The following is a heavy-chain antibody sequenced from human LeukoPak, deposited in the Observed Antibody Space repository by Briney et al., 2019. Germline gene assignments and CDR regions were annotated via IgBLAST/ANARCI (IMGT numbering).Heavy chain of an antibody. Sequence: HPGGSLRLSCAASGFTFRSYWMSWVRQAPGKGLEWVATIKYDGSDKYYVDSVRGRFTISRDNAKNSLYLQMNSLSGEDTAVYFCARPSFSSGSYFDHWGQGTLVTVSS. D-gene: IGHD6-19*01. CDR1: GFTFRSYW. V-gene: IGHV3-7*01. CDR2: IKYDGSDK. CDR3: ARPSFSSGSYFDH. J-gene: IGHJ4*02.